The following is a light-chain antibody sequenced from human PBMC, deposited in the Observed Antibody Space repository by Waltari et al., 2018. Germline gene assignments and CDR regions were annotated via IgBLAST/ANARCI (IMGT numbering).Light chain of an antibody. J-gene: IGLJ1*01. CDR3: ATWDDILNAYF. CDR1: RSNIGNNA. Sequence: QSVLTQPPSVSEAPRQRVTISCSGSRSNIGNNAVNWYQQVPGKVPKLLMFYDDLLPSGVSDRFSASKSGTSASLAIGGLQSEDEADYYCATWDDILNAYFFGPGTNVTVL. V-gene: IGLV1-36*01. CDR2: YDD.